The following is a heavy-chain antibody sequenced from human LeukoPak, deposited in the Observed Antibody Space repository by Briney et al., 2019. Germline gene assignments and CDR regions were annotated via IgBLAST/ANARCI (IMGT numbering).Heavy chain of an antibody. Sequence: ASVKASCKASGYTFTNFDINWVRQAPGQGLEWMGWMNPVSGNAGSAQKFQGRVTLTRDTSISTAYMELSSLRYDDTAFYYCARAPMGAAALYWGQGALLTVSS. CDR3: ARAPMGAAALY. D-gene: IGHD6-13*01. V-gene: IGHV1-8*01. CDR2: MNPVSGNA. CDR1: GYTFTNFD. J-gene: IGHJ4*02.